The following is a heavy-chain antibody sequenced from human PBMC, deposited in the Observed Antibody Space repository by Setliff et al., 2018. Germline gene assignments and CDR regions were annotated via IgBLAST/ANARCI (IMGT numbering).Heavy chain of an antibody. V-gene: IGHV4-59*01. CDR2: LYYNGTT. Sequence: SETLSLTCSVSGASISSNYWSWIRQSPGKGLEWIGYLYYNGTTRFGPPLKSRATISLDTSRNQFSLRLTSVTAADTAVYYCASTPRRGLDIRTRVGAFDSWGQGTVVTVSS. CDR3: ASTPRRGLDIRTRVGAFDS. D-gene: IGHD1-26*01. J-gene: IGHJ4*02. CDR1: GASISSNY.